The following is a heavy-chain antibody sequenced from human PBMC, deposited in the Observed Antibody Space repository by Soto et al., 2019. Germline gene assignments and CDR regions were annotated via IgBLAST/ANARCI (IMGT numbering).Heavy chain of an antibody. V-gene: IGHV4-59*01. CDR2: FYDSGRT. Sequence: SETLSLTCTVSGGSIRSYCWTWIRQPPGKGLEWIGYFYDSGRTNYNPSLKSRVTMSVDTSKNQFSLGLSSVTAADTAVYYCARGAKTVTVNDPYYYFYYMDVWGKGTTVTVSS. CDR3: ARGAKTVTVNDPYYYFYYMDV. CDR1: GGSIRSYC. D-gene: IGHD1-1*01. J-gene: IGHJ6*03.